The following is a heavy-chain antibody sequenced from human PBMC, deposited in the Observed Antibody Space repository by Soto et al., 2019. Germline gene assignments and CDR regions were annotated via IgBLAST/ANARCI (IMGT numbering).Heavy chain of an antibody. Sequence: ASVKVSCKASGVTFSRQDMRWVRQAPGQGLEGMGGIIPIFGTPQYAEKFQDRVTITADESTSTAYMELSSLTSEDTAVYYCATNEGRDGYSFDYWGQGTLVTVSS. D-gene: IGHD5-12*01. V-gene: IGHV1-69*13. CDR3: ATNEGRDGYSFDY. CDR1: GVTFSRQD. CDR2: IIPIFGTP. J-gene: IGHJ4*02.